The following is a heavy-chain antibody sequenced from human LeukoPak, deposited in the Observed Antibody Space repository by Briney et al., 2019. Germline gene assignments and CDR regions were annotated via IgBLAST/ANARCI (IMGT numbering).Heavy chain of an antibody. CDR2: IYYSGGT. Sequence: SETLSLTCTVSGGFISSSTHYWGWIRQPPGKGPEWIGSIYYSGGTYYNPSLKSRVTISVDTSKNHFSLNLTSVTAADTAVYYCARHRGYYGSGSKVDYWGQGSLVTVSS. CDR3: ARHRGYYGSGSKVDY. J-gene: IGHJ4*02. CDR1: GGFISSSTHY. V-gene: IGHV4-39*01. D-gene: IGHD3-10*01.